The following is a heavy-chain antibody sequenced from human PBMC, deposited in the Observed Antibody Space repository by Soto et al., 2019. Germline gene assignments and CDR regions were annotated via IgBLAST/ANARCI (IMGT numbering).Heavy chain of an antibody. CDR2: ISYDGSNK. Sequence: QVQLVESGGGVVQPGRSLRLSCAASGFTFSSYGMHWVRQAPGKGLEWVAVISYDGSNKYYADSVKGRFTISRDNSKNAMYLQMKSLRAEDTAVYYCAKDLSSGGGYFDYWGQGTLVTVSS. CDR3: AKDLSSGGGYFDY. CDR1: GFTFSSYG. V-gene: IGHV3-30*18. D-gene: IGHD2-15*01. J-gene: IGHJ4*02.